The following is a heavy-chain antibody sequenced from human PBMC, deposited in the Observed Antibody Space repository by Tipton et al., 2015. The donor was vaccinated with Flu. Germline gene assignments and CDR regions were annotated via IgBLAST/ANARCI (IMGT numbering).Heavy chain of an antibody. V-gene: IGHV4-39*06. D-gene: IGHD1-26*01. CDR1: GGSISSSSYY. CDR3: ARQLSVGATSGFDY. J-gene: IGHJ4*02. CDR2: IYYSGST. Sequence: LRLSCTVSGGSISSSSYYWGWIRQPPGKGLEWIGSIYYSGSTYYNPSLKSRVTISVDTSKNQFPLKLSPVTAADTAVYYCARQLSVGATSGFDYWGQGTLVTVSS.